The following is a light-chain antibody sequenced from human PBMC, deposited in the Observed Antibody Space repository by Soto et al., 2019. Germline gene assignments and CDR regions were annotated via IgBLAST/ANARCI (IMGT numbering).Light chain of an antibody. CDR2: DAS. CDR3: QQYNSYL. Sequence: DIQMTQSTSTLSASVGDRVTITCRASQSMGSWLAWYQQKPGKAPKLLIHDASSLESGVPSRFSGSGSGTEFTLTISSLQPDDFATYYCQQYNSYLFGQGTRLENK. CDR1: QSMGSW. V-gene: IGKV1-5*01. J-gene: IGKJ5*01.